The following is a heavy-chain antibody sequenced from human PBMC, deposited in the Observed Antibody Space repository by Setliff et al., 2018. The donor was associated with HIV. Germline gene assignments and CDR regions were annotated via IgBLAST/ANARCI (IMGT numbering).Heavy chain of an antibody. CDR3: ARGRTWESQYYSYYYMDV. Sequence: PSETLSLTCAVYGGSFSGYYWSWIRQPPGKGLEWIGKINHGGSTNYNPSLKSRVTVSIDTSKNQFSLKLSSVTAADTAVYYCARGRTWESQYYSYYYMDVWGKGTTVTVSS. V-gene: IGHV4-34*01. CDR1: GGSFSGYY. J-gene: IGHJ6*03. D-gene: IGHD1-26*01. CDR2: INHGGST.